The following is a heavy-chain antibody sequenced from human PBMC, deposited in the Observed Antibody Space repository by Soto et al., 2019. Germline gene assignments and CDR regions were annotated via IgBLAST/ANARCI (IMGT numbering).Heavy chain of an antibody. CDR2: ISSGGDTV. V-gene: IGHV3-48*03. J-gene: IGHJ4*02. Sequence: EVQLVESGGALVQPGGSLRLSCAASRFTFSTYEMHWLRQAPGKGLEWVSYISSGGDTVHYADSVKGRFTISRDNTRNSLYLQMNSLRDEDTALHYCARYCCSTLCNGAATRTFDYSGQGTLVTVSS. CDR1: RFTFSTYE. CDR3: ARYCCSTLCNGAATRTFDY. D-gene: IGHD2-2*01.